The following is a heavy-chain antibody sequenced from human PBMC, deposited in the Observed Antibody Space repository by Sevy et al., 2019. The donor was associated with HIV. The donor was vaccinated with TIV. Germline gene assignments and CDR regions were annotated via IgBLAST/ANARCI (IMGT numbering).Heavy chain of an antibody. CDR2: INQNGGVT. V-gene: IGHV3-7*01. CDR3: VRAVATNGSF. CDR1: GFSLNSFW. Sequence: GEALKISCAASGFSLNSFWMNWVRQTPGKGLEWVANINQNGGVTYYVESVKGRFTISRDNSRNLLYLQMTSLRVEDTALYYCVRAVATNGSFWGQGTLVTVSS. J-gene: IGHJ4*02. D-gene: IGHD2-15*01.